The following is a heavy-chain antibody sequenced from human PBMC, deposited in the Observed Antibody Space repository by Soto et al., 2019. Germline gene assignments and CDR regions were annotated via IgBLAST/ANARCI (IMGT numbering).Heavy chain of an antibody. V-gene: IGHV1-69*06. CDR3: ASRHCSGGSCYSEIWDY. CDR1: GGAFSRYI. J-gene: IGHJ4*02. Sequence: QVQLVQSVAEVKKPGSSVKVSCQASGGAFSRYIISWVRQAPGQGLEWMGGIIPIFGTTNYAQRFQGRVTTTADKSTSTAYMELSSLRSEDTAVYYCASRHCSGGSCYSEIWDYWGQGTLVTVAS. CDR2: IIPIFGTT. D-gene: IGHD2-15*01.